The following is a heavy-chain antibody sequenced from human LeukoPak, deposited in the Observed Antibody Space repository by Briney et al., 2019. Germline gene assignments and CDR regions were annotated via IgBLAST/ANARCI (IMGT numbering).Heavy chain of an antibody. J-gene: IGHJ6*02. Sequence: SVKVSCEASGYTLTKYGISWVRQAPGQGPEWMGWISGYNGNTNYAQKFQGRVTMTTDTSTSTAYMELRDLKSDDTAVYYCGRDYYYGTSAPYNFGIDVWGQGTTVTVSS. CDR1: GYTLTKYG. V-gene: IGHV1-18*04. CDR2: ISGYNGNT. CDR3: GRDYYYGTSAPYNFGIDV. D-gene: IGHD3-10*01.